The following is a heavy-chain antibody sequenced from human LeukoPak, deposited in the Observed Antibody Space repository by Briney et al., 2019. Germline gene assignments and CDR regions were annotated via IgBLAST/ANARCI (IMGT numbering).Heavy chain of an antibody. CDR1: GGSISSSSYY. J-gene: IGHJ4*02. CDR2: IYYSAST. D-gene: IGHD3-22*01. Sequence: SETLSLTCTVSGGSISSSSYYWGWIRQPPGKGLEWIGSIYYSASTYYNPSLKSRVTISVDTSKNQFSLKLSSVTAADTAVYYCARGMFSTMIVVVIRGTFDYWGQGTLVTVSS. CDR3: ARGMFSTMIVVVIRGTFDY. V-gene: IGHV4-39*01.